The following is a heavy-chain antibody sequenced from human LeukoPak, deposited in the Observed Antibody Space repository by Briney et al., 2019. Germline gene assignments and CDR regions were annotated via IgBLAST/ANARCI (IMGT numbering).Heavy chain of an antibody. J-gene: IGHJ4*02. CDR2: IYYGGST. CDR1: GGSIGSGDYY. V-gene: IGHV4-30-4*01. CDR3: ARTLFDSSAYSDC. D-gene: IGHD3-22*01. Sequence: PSQTLSLTCTVSGGSIGSGDYYWNWIRQPPGEGLEWIGYIYYGGSTYYNPSLKSRVTISVDTSRNQFSLRLRSVTAADTAVYYCARTLFDSSAYSDCWGRGTLVTVSS.